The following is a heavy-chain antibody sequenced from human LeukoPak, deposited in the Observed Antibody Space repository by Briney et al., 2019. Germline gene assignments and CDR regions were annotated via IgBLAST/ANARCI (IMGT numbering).Heavy chain of an antibody. V-gene: IGHV4-30-4*01. CDR3: ARDSLDYGDLDY. J-gene: IGHJ4*02. CDR1: GGSISSGDYY. CDR2: IYYSGST. D-gene: IGHD4-17*01. Sequence: PSETLSLTCTVSGGSISSGDYYWSWIRQPPGKGLEWIGYIYYSGSTYYNPSLKSRVTISVDTSKNQFSLKLSSVTAADTAVYYCARDSLDYGDLDYWGQGTLVTVSS.